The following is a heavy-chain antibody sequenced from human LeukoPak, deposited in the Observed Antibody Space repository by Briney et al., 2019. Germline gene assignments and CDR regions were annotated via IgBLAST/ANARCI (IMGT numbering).Heavy chain of an antibody. Sequence: ASVKVSCKASGYTFTSYVIQWVRQAPGQRLEWIGWINAGNGDTKYSQKFQGRVTITRDTSASTAYMELSSLRSEDTAVYYCAKSGVTASDAFDIWDQGTMVIVSS. J-gene: IGHJ3*02. CDR1: GYTFTSYV. CDR2: INAGNGDT. D-gene: IGHD2-21*02. V-gene: IGHV1-3*01. CDR3: AKSGVTASDAFDI.